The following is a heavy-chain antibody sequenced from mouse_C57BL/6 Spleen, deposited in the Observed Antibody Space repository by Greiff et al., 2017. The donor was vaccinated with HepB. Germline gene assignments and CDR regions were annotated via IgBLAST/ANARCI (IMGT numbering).Heavy chain of an antibody. Sequence: QVQLQQPGAELVKPGASVKLSCKASGYTFTSYWMHWVKQRPGQGLEWIGMIHPNSGSTNYNEKFKSKATLTEDKSSSTAYMQLSSLTSEDSAVYYCASYYGRETWFAYWGQGTLVTVSA. CDR2: IHPNSGST. D-gene: IGHD1-1*01. CDR3: ASYYGRETWFAY. CDR1: GYTFTSYW. J-gene: IGHJ3*01. V-gene: IGHV1-64*01.